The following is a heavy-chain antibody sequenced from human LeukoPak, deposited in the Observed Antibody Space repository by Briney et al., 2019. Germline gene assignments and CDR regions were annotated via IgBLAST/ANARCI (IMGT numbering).Heavy chain of an antibody. J-gene: IGHJ4*02. Sequence: SQTLSLTCTVSGXSTSSGDYYWSWIRQHPGTGLEWIGYIYYSGSTYYNPSLKSRLTISIDTSKNQFSLKLSSVTAADTAVYYCARVKRFGDYLDYWGQGTLVTVSS. D-gene: IGHD5-24*01. CDR2: IYYSGST. CDR1: GXSTSSGDYY. CDR3: ARVKRFGDYLDY. V-gene: IGHV4-31*03.